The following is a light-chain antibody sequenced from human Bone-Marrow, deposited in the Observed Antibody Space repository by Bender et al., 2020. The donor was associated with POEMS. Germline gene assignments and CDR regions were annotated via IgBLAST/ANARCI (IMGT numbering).Light chain of an antibody. V-gene: IGLV2-14*03. Sequence: QSALTQPPSVSGSPGQSITISCTGTNSDVGGYNHLSWYQQHPGKAPKLMIYDVSNRPSGVSDRFSGSKSGNTASLTIFGLQAEDEADYYCSSYSSSSTMWLFGGGTKLTVL. CDR1: NSDVGGYNH. CDR3: SSYSSSSTMWL. CDR2: DVS. J-gene: IGLJ3*02.